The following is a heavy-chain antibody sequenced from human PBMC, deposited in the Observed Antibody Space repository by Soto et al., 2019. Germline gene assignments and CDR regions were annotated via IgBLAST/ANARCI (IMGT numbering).Heavy chain of an antibody. V-gene: IGHV3-23*01. CDR1: GFTFSSYA. Sequence: EVQLLESGGGLVQPGGSLRLSCAASGFTFSSYAMSWVRQAPGKGLEWVSAISGSGGSTYYADSVKGRFTISRDNSKNALYLQMNSLRAEDTAVYYCAKGWCYYDSSGNRHFDYWGQGTLVTVSS. CDR3: AKGWCYYDSSGNRHFDY. CDR2: ISGSGGST. J-gene: IGHJ4*02. D-gene: IGHD3-22*01.